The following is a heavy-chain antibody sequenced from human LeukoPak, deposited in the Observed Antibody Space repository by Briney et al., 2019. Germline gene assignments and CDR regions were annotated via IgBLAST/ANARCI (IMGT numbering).Heavy chain of an antibody. D-gene: IGHD5-18*01. CDR3: AREVRGDTALGSFDY. J-gene: IGHJ4*02. V-gene: IGHV3-11*01. Sequence: PGGSLRLSCAASGFTFSDYYMSWIRQAPGKGLEWVSYISPSGSTIYYADSVKGRFTISRDNAKNSLYLQMNSLRAEDTAVCYCAREVRGDTALGSFDYWGQGTLVTVSS. CDR1: GFTFSDYY. CDR2: ISPSGSTI.